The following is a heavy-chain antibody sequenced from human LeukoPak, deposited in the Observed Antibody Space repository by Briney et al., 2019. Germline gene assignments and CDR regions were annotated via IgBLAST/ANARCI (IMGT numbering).Heavy chain of an antibody. CDR3: AREWKLDY. V-gene: IGHV3-9*01. CDR1: GFTFDGYA. CDR2: ISWNSATI. J-gene: IGHJ4*02. Sequence: GGSLRLSRAASGFTFDGYAMHWVRQTPGKGLEWVSHISWNSATIEYADSVKGRFTISRDNARNSLYLQMNSLRAEDTAVYYCAREWKLDYWGQGTLVTVSS. D-gene: IGHD1-1*01.